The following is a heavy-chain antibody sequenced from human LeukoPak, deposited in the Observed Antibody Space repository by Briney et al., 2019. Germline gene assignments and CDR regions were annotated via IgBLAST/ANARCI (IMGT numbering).Heavy chain of an antibody. Sequence: SETLSLTCAVYGGSFSGYYWSWIRQPPGKGLEWIGEINHSGSTNYNPSLKSRVTISVDTSKNQFSLKLSSVTAADTAVYYCAAHHAYSSGWYPITDYWGQGTLVTVSS. J-gene: IGHJ4*02. CDR3: AAHHAYSSGWYPITDY. V-gene: IGHV4-34*01. CDR1: GGSFSGYY. D-gene: IGHD6-19*01. CDR2: INHSGST.